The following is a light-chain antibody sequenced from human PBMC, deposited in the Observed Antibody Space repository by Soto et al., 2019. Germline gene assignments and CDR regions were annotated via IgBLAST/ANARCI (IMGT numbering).Light chain of an antibody. V-gene: IGKV1-5*03. Sequence: DIQMTQSPSTLSASVGDRVTITCRASQSISSWLAWYQQKPGKAPKLLIYKASTLESGVPSRFSGSGSGTEFTLTITSLQPDDFATYYCQQYNSYWLTFGGGTKVEIK. CDR3: QQYNSYWLT. CDR2: KAS. J-gene: IGKJ4*01. CDR1: QSISSW.